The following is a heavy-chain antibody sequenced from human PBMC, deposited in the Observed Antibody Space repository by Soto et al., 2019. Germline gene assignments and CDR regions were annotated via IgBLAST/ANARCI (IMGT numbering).Heavy chain of an antibody. CDR1: GGAISGGDYF. CDR3: ARFAEYDSSFAP. V-gene: IGHV4-30-4*01. CDR2: IYYSGST. D-gene: IGHD3-22*01. Sequence: SETRSVTCPGSGGAISGGDYFWSRIRQPQGKGLEWIGYIYYSGSTYYNPSLKSRVTISVDTSKHQFSLKLSSVTAADTAVYYCARFAEYDSSFAPWGQGTLVT. J-gene: IGHJ5*02.